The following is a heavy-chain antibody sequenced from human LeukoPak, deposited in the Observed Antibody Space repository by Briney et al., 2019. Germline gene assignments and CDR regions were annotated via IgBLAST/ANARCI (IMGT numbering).Heavy chain of an antibody. D-gene: IGHD2-15*01. CDR2: IKQDGNEK. J-gene: IGHJ4*02. V-gene: IGHV3-7*03. CDR3: ARDGGYCTGGTCYSTH. CDR1: EFTFSSYW. Sequence: GGSLRLSCAASEFTFSSYWMIWVRQAPGKGLEWVASIKQDGNEKYYVDSVKGRFNISRDNAKNSLYLQMSCLRAEDTAAYYCARDGGYCTGGTCYSTHWGQGALVIVSS.